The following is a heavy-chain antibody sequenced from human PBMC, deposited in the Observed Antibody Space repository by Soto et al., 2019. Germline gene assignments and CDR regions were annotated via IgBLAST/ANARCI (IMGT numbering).Heavy chain of an antibody. D-gene: IGHD5-18*01. J-gene: IGHJ4*02. CDR1: GYTFISYG. CDR2: ISAFNGNT. V-gene: IGHV1-18*01. CDR3: AREDTAVALDY. Sequence: GPGVQKPGASVKVSCKASGYTFISYGISWVRQAPGQGLEWMGRISAFNGNTNYAQKVQGRVTMTTDTFTSTAYMELRSLRSDDTAVYFCAREDTAVALDYWGQGTLVSVSS.